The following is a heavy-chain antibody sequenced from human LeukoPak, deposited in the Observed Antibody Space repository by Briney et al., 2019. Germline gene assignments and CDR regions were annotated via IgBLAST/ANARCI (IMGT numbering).Heavy chain of an antibody. CDR2: IYYSGST. CDR3: ARHSRAVLRFLAWFDP. CDR1: GGSISSSSYY. D-gene: IGHD3-3*01. Sequence: SETLSLTCTVSGGSISSSSYYWGWIRQPPGKGLEWIGSIYYSGSTYYNPSLKSRVTISVDTSKNQFSLKLSSVTAADTAVYYCARHSRAVLRFLAWFDPWGQGTLVTVSS. J-gene: IGHJ5*02. V-gene: IGHV4-39*01.